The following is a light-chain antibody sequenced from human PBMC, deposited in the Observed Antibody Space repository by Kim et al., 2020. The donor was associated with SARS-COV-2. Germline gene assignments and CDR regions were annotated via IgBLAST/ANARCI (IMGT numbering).Light chain of an antibody. Sequence: QSITIACTGTSSDVGGYNYVYWYQQHPGKAPKLMIYDVSNRPSGVSNRFSGSKSGNTASLTISGLQAEDEADYYCSSYTSSSTYVFGTGTKVTVL. CDR2: DVS. V-gene: IGLV2-14*03. CDR1: SSDVGGYNY. CDR3: SSYTSSSTYV. J-gene: IGLJ1*01.